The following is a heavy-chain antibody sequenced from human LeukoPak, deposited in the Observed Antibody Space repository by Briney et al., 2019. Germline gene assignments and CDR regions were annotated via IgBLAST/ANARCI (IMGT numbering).Heavy chain of an antibody. Sequence: PGGSLRLPCAASGFLFSDCTMSWLRQAPGEGLEWVSAITPNGGFATYAESVKGRFTISRDNSKNTLYLQMNSLRAEDTAVYYCAKPHASGIYLPYDNWGQGTPVTVSS. V-gene: IGHV3-23*01. J-gene: IGHJ4*02. CDR2: ITPNGGFA. CDR1: GFLFSDCT. D-gene: IGHD3-10*01. CDR3: AKPHASGIYLPYDN.